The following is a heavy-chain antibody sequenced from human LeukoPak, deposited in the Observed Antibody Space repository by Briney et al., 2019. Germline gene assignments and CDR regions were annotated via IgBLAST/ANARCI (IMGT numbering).Heavy chain of an antibody. Sequence: GGSLRLSCAASGFTFSSYSMNWVRQAPGKGLEWVSSISSSSSYIYYADSVKGRFTISRDNAKNSLYLQMNSLRAEDTAVYHCASHLTSHVGYCSSTSCYTDYWGQGTLVTVSS. CDR3: ASHLTSHVGYCSSTSCYTDY. D-gene: IGHD2-2*01. V-gene: IGHV3-21*01. CDR1: GFTFSSYS. CDR2: ISSSSSYI. J-gene: IGHJ4*02.